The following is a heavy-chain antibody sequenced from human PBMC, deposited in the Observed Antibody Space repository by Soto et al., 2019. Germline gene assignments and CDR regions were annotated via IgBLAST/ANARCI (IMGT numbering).Heavy chain of an antibody. CDR1: GVTVSSTY. CDR3: AKDLGPLRLLNYYFYGLDV. CDR2: IESGGST. Sequence: GGALRLSCNAAGVTVSSTYMSWVRRAPGMGLEWVAVIESGGSTHYADSVKGRFTISRDIPKNMIYLQLHTLRAEDTAVYYCAKDLGPLRLLNYYFYGLDVWGQGTTVTVS. D-gene: IGHD2-15*01. J-gene: IGHJ6*02. V-gene: IGHV3-53*01.